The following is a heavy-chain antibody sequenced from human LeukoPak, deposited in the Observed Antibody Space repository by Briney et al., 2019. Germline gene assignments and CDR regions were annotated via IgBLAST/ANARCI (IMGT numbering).Heavy chain of an antibody. CDR2: INAGNNNT. J-gene: IGHJ6*02. CDR1: GHTFTNYA. D-gene: IGHD5-18*01. Sequence: ASVKVSCKASGHTFTNYAIHWVRRAPGQGLEWMGWINAGNNNTKYSQKFQGRVTITRDTSASTAYMELSSLRSEDTAVYYCARGLRIQLWTFYYYYYGMDVWGQGTTVTVSS. CDR3: ARGLRIQLWTFYYYYYGMDV. V-gene: IGHV1-3*01.